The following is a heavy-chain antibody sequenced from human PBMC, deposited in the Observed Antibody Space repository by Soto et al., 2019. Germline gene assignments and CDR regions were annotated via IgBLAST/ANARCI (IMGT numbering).Heavy chain of an antibody. D-gene: IGHD6-13*01. J-gene: IGHJ4*02. CDR2: ISSSSSTI. V-gene: IGHV3-48*02. CDR3: ARERGSGYSSSHFDY. CDR1: GFTFSSYS. Sequence: HPGGSLRLSCAASGFTFSSYSMNWVRQAPGKGLEWVSYISSSSSTIYYADSVKGRFTISRDNAKNSLYLQMNSLRDEDTAVYYCARERGSGYSSSHFDYWGQGTLVTVSS.